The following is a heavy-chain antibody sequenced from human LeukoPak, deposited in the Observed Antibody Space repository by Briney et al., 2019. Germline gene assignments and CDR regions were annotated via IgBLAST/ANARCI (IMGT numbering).Heavy chain of an antibody. CDR3: ARDQGSSGYKGGYYFDY. V-gene: IGHV4-61*02. CDR1: GGSISSGSYY. J-gene: IGHJ4*02. CDR2: IYTSGST. Sequence: PSQTLSLTCTVSGGSISSGSYYWSWIRQPAGKGLEWIGRIYTSGSTNYNPSLKSRVTISVDTSKNQFSLKLSSVTAADTAVYYCARDQGSSGYKGGYYFDYWGQGTLVTVSS. D-gene: IGHD3-22*01.